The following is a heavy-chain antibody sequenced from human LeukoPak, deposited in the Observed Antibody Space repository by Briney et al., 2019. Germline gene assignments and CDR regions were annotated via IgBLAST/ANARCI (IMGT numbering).Heavy chain of an antibody. CDR3: ARHWWQQSDFDY. CDR1: GGSISSYY. V-gene: IGHV4-59*08. CDR2: IYYSGST. J-gene: IGHJ4*02. Sequence: PSETLSLTCTVSGGSISSYYRSWIRQPPGKGLEWIGYIYYSGSTNYNPSLKSRVTISVDTSKNQFSLKLSSVTAADTAVYYCARHWWQQSDFDYWGQGTLVTVSS. D-gene: IGHD2-15*01.